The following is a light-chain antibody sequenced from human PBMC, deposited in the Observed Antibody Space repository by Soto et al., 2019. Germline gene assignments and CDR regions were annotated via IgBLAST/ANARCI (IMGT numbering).Light chain of an antibody. CDR3: SSYSSTSTAWV. J-gene: IGLJ3*02. V-gene: IGLV2-14*03. Sequence: QSALTQPASVSGSPGQSITISCTGSSSDVGAYNYVSWYQQHPGKAPKVMIYDVTNRPSGVSNRFSGSKSGNTASLTISGLQAEDEADYYCSSYSSTSTAWVFGGGPKVTVL. CDR1: SSDVGAYNY. CDR2: DVT.